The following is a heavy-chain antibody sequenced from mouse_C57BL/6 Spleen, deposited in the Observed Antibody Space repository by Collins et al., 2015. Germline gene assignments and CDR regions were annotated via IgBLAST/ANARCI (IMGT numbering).Heavy chain of an antibody. CDR1: GYTFTDYY. CDR3: TGGAGNYYGSSYFFDY. D-gene: IGHD1-1*01. Sequence: EVQLQQSGPELVKPGASVKISCKASGYTFTDYYMNWVKQSHGKSLEWIGDINPNDGGITYNQKFKDRATLTVDKSSSTAYMELRSLTSEDSAVYYCTGGAGNYYGSSYFFDYWGQGTTLTVSS. J-gene: IGHJ2*01. CDR2: INPNDGGI. V-gene: IGHV1-26*01.